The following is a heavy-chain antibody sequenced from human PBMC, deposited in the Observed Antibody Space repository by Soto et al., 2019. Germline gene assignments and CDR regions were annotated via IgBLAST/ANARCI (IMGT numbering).Heavy chain of an antibody. Sequence: QVNLVQSGAEVKKPGASVKVSCKASGYTFSNYALTWVRRAPGQGLEWMGWISAHSGDTNYAQKFQGRVTMTTDTSTSTAYLELRSLTSDATAVYYCARAITIMFVVPAYGGQGTLVTVS. D-gene: IGHD2-21*01. V-gene: IGHV1-18*01. CDR2: ISAHSGDT. CDR1: GYTFSNYA. J-gene: IGHJ4*02. CDR3: ARAITIMFVVPAY.